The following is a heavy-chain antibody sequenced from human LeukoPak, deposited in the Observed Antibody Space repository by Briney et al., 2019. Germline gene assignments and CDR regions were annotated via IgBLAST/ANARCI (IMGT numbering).Heavy chain of an antibody. D-gene: IGHD2-2*01. V-gene: IGHV1-46*01. Sequence: ASVKVSCKASGYTFTSYYIHWVRQAPGQGLEWMGIINPSGGSTNYAQKFQGRVTMTRDTSTTTVYMELSSLRSEDTAVYYCARESLIVVVPAAIAFDIWGQGTMVTVSS. J-gene: IGHJ3*02. CDR2: INPSGGST. CDR3: ARESLIVVVPAAIAFDI. CDR1: GYTFTSYY.